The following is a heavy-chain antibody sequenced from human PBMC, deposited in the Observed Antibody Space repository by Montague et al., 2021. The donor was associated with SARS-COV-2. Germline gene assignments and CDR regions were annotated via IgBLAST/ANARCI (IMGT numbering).Heavy chain of an antibody. J-gene: IGHJ4*02. CDR3: ARAGEQLVRGRWYFDY. D-gene: IGHD6-6*01. CDR1: GASITRGSYY. CDR2: KYTTGST. Sequence: TLSLTCTVSGASITRGSYYWSWIRQPAGTRLEWIGRKYTTGSTNYDPSLKSRVAISVDTSKNQFSLKLSSVTAADTAVYYCARAGEQLVRGRWYFDYWGQGVLVTVSP. V-gene: IGHV4-61*02.